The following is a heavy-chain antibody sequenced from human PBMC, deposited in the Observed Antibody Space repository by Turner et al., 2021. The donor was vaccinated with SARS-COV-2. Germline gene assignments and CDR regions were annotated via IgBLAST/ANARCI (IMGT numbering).Heavy chain of an antibody. V-gene: IGHV4-59*01. J-gene: IGHJ4*02. Sequence: QVQLQESGPGLVKPSETLSLTCTVSGGSISSDFWSWIRQPPGKGLEWIGYIYYRGSTNYNPSLKSRVTMSVDTSKNQFSLKLRSVTAADTAVYYCARDPRAGIDYWGQGTLVTVSS. CDR2: IYYRGST. D-gene: IGHD3-10*01. CDR1: GGSISSDF. CDR3: ARDPRAGIDY.